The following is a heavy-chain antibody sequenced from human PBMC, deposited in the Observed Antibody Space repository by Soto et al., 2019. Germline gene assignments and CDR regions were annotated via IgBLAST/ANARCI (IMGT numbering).Heavy chain of an antibody. Sequence: AASVKVSCKASGGTFSSYAISWVRQAPGQGLEWMGGIIPIFGTANYAQKFQGRVTITADESTSTAYMELSSLRSEDTAVYYCASLPTYYYDSSGQVDYWGQGTLVTVSS. CDR2: IIPIFGTA. CDR3: ASLPTYYYDSSGQVDY. D-gene: IGHD3-22*01. J-gene: IGHJ4*02. CDR1: GGTFSSYA. V-gene: IGHV1-69*13.